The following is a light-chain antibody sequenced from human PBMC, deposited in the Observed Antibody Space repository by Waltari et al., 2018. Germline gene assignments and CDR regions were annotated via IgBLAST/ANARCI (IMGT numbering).Light chain of an antibody. Sequence: QSALTQPRSVSGSPGQSVTISCPGTSSDAGDFKYVSWYQQHPGRAPKLMIYDVSKRPSGVPGRFSGSKSDNTASLTISGLQAEDEAEYYCCSYAATYTLLFGGGTKLTVL. CDR2: DVS. CDR3: CSYAATYTLL. V-gene: IGLV2-11*01. CDR1: SSDAGDFKY. J-gene: IGLJ3*02.